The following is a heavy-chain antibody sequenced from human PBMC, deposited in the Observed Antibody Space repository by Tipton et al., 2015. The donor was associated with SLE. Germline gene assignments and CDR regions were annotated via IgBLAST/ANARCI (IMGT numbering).Heavy chain of an antibody. Sequence: SLRLSCAASGFTFSSYSMNWVRQAPGKGLEWVSYISSSSTIYYADSVKGRFTISRDNAKNSLYLQMNSLRAEDTAVYYCARPWDSGYDFNDAFDIWGQGTMVTVSS. J-gene: IGHJ3*02. CDR2: ISSSSTI. CDR1: GFTFSSYS. CDR3: ARPWDSGYDFNDAFDI. D-gene: IGHD5-12*01. V-gene: IGHV3-48*01.